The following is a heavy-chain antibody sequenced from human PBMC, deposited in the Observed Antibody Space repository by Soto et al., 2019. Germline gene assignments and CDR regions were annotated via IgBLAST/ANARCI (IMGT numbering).Heavy chain of an antibody. J-gene: IGHJ3*02. D-gene: IGHD3-22*01. CDR3: ARDRGYYYDSSGSLVRAFDI. Sequence: SETLSLTCAVSGGSISSSNWWSWVRQPPGKGLEWIGEIYHSGSTNYNPSLKSRVTISVDKSKNQFSLKLSSVTAADTAVYYCARDRGYYYDSSGSLVRAFDIWGQGTMVT. CDR1: GGSISSSNW. V-gene: IGHV4-4*02. CDR2: IYHSGST.